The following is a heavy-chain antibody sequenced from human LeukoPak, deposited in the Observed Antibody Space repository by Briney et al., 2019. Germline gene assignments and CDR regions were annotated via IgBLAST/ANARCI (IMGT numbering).Heavy chain of an antibody. Sequence: PGGSLRLSCAASGFTFSSYAMSWVRQAPGKGPEWVSAISGSGGSTYYADSVKGRFTISRDNSKNTLYLQMNSLRAEDTAVYYCAKGYSSSWYRPKLDYWGQGTLVTVSS. V-gene: IGHV3-23*01. CDR3: AKGYSSSWYRPKLDY. CDR2: ISGSGGST. D-gene: IGHD6-13*01. CDR1: GFTFSSYA. J-gene: IGHJ4*02.